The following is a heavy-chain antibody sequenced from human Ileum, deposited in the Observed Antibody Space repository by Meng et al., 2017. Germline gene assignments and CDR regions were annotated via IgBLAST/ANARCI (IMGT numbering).Heavy chain of an antibody. CDR2: SDHFGNT. CDR1: GGSLSGYS. CDR3: VYFWSGYFT. D-gene: IGHD3-3*01. V-gene: IGHV4-34*01. J-gene: IGHJ5*02. Sequence: VQLQHWGAGLLKPPGTRSLTCAVFGGSLSGYSCNWFRQPPGKGLEWIGGSDHFGNTIHNPSLKGRLTISVDTSKNQISLRLTSVLAADTAVYYCVYFWSGYFTSGQGTLVTVSS.